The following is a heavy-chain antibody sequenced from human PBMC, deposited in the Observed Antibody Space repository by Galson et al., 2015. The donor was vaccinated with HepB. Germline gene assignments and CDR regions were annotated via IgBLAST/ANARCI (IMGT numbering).Heavy chain of an antibody. Sequence: SVKVSCKASGYTFTSYGISWVRQAPGQGLAWMGWISAYNGNTNYAQKLQGRVTMTTDTSTSTAYMELRSLRSDDTAVYYCARDLTGREDAFDIWGQGTMVTVSS. D-gene: IGHD3-10*01. CDR1: GYTFTSYG. V-gene: IGHV1-18*04. J-gene: IGHJ3*02. CDR2: ISAYNGNT. CDR3: ARDLTGREDAFDI.